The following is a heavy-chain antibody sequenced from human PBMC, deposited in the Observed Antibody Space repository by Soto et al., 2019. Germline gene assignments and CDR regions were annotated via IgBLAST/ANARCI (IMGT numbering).Heavy chain of an antibody. J-gene: IGHJ4*02. D-gene: IGHD6-19*01. CDR3: ARDRQWLVPFFDY. Sequence: PGGSLRLSCTASGFTFRSYDMNWVRQAPGKGLEWVSSISSSSSGIYYADSVKGRFTVSRDNAKNSLYLQMNSLRAEDTAGYYCARDRQWLVPFFDYWGQGTLVTVSS. CDR1: GFTFRSYD. CDR2: ISSSSSGI. V-gene: IGHV3-21*01.